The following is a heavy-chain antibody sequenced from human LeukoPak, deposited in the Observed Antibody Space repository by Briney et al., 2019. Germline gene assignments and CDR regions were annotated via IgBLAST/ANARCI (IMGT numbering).Heavy chain of an antibody. CDR2: ISSSSSYI. CDR1: GFTFSSYS. V-gene: IGHV3-21*01. J-gene: IGHJ3*02. CDR3: ARVVAMAGRAFDI. D-gene: IGHD6-19*01. Sequence: GGSLRLSCVASGFTFSSYSMNWVRQAPGKGLEWVSSISSSSSYIYYADSVKGRFTISGDNAKNSLYLQMNSLRAEDTALYYCARVVAMAGRAFDIWGQGTMVTVSS.